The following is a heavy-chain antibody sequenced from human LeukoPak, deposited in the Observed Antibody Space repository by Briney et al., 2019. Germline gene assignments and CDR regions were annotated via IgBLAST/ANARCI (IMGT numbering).Heavy chain of an antibody. D-gene: IGHD3/OR15-3a*01. CDR3: ARDYGFLDQNYYYYYMDV. CDR1: GYTFTGYY. Sequence: GASVKVSCKASGYTFTGYYMHWVRQAPGQGLEWMGWINPNSGGTNYAQKFQGRVTMTRDTSISTAYMELSRLRSDDTAVYYCARDYGFLDQNYYYYYMDVWGKGTTVTVSS. J-gene: IGHJ6*03. CDR2: INPNSGGT. V-gene: IGHV1-2*02.